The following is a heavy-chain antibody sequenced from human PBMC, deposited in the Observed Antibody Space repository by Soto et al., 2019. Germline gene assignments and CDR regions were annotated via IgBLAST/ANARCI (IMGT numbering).Heavy chain of an antibody. CDR2: ISYDGSNK. D-gene: IGHD3-10*01. V-gene: IGHV3-30*03. CDR1: GFTFSSYG. J-gene: IGHJ4*02. Sequence: QVQLLESEGGVVQPGRSLRLSCAASGFTFSSYGMHWVRQAPGKGLEWVAVISYDGSNKYYADSVKGRFTISRDNSKNTLYLQMNSLRAEDTAVYYCAPWFGAFDYWGQGTLVTVSS. CDR3: APWFGAFDY.